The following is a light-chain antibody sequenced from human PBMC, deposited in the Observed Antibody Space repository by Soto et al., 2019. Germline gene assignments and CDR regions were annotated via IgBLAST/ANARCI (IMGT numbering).Light chain of an antibody. J-gene: IGKJ1*01. V-gene: IGKV3-20*01. CDR2: AAS. CDR1: SNVRSSY. CDR3: QQYGSSSWT. Sequence: EIVLTQSPGTLSLSPGEGTTLSCRTSSNVRSSYLAWYQQKPGQAPRLLIYAASSRAAGIPDRFTGSGSGTDFTLTISTLEPEDFAVYYCQQYGSSSWTFGQGTKVEIK.